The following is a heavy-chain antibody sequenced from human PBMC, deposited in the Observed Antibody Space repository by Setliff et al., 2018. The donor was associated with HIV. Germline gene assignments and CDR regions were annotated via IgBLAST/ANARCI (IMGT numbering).Heavy chain of an antibody. CDR3: ARDRLYCSRGSCYPNWFDS. CDR2: ISPHSGAT. CDR1: GHTLSGYF. V-gene: IGHV1-2*02. J-gene: IGHJ5*01. Sequence: ASVKVSCKPSGHTLSGYFIHWVRQAPGQGPEWMGWISPHSGATNYAQKFQGRVTLTRDASITTAYMELNSLRSDDTAMYYCARDRLYCSRGSCYPNWFDSWGQGTLVTVSS. D-gene: IGHD2-15*01.